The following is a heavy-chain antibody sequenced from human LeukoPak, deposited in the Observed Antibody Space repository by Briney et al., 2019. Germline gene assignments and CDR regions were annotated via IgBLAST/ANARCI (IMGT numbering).Heavy chain of an antibody. J-gene: IGHJ1*01. D-gene: IGHD3-22*01. CDR3: AREVNYYDSSGYYLQYFQH. Sequence: GGSLRLSCAASGFTFSSYAMSWVRQAPGKGLEWVSVIYSGGSTYYADSVKGRFTISRDNSKNTLYLQMNSLRAEDTAVYYCAREVNYYDSSGYYLQYFQHWGQGTLVTVSS. CDR1: GFTFSSYA. V-gene: IGHV3-53*01. CDR2: IYSGGST.